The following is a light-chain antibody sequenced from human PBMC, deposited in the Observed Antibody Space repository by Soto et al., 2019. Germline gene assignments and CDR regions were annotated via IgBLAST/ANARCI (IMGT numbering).Light chain of an antibody. J-gene: IGLJ1*01. V-gene: IGLV2-18*02. CDR1: TSYVGSYNR. CDR2: DVG. CDR3: DSYTASSTYV. Sequence: QAALTQPILVSGALGQSVTILCTGTTSYVGSYNRVSWYQQTPGTAPKLIIYDVGSRPSGVPDRFSGSKSGNTASLTISGLQAEDEADYYCDSYTASSTYVFGTGTKVTVL.